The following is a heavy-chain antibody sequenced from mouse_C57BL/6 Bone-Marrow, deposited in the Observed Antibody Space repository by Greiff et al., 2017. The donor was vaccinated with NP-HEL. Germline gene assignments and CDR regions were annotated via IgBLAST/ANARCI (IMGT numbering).Heavy chain of an antibody. CDR1: GYSITSGYD. Sequence: VQLKQSGPGMVKPSQSLSLTCTVTGYSITSGYDWHWIRHFPGNKLEWMGYISYSGSTNYNPSLKSRISITHDTSKNHFFLKLNSVTTEDTATYYCARRGNLYYAMDYWGQGTSVTVSS. CDR3: ARRGNLYYAMDY. V-gene: IGHV3-1*01. CDR2: ISYSGST. D-gene: IGHD2-1*01. J-gene: IGHJ4*01.